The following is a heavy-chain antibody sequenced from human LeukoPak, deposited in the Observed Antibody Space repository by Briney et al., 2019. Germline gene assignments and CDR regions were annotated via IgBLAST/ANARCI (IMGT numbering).Heavy chain of an antibody. Sequence: SETLSLTCTVSAGSLSSSSYYWGWIRQPPGKGLEWVGSVYYSGSTYYNPSLKSRVTISVDTSNNQFFLKLSSVTAADTAVYYWARHSLGIHLWPNRVWFDPWGEGSLVTVSS. J-gene: IGHJ5*02. CDR3: ARHSLGIHLWPNRVWFDP. CDR2: VYYSGST. D-gene: IGHD5-18*01. CDR1: AGSLSSSSYY. V-gene: IGHV4-39*01.